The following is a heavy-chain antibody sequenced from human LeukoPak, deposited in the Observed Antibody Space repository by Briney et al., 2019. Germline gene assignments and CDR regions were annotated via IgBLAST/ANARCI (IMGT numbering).Heavy chain of an antibody. CDR2: IFYSGST. CDR3: ARGRGWSGDNYSYGMDV. Sequence: PSETLSLTCTVSGGSISSTSYYWGWIRQPPGKGLEWIGSIFYSGSTYYNPSLKSRVTISVDTSKNQFSLRLSSVTAADTAVYYCARGRGWSGDNYSYGMDVWGQGTTVTVSS. D-gene: IGHD6-19*01. CDR1: GGSISSTSYY. V-gene: IGHV4-39*01. J-gene: IGHJ6*02.